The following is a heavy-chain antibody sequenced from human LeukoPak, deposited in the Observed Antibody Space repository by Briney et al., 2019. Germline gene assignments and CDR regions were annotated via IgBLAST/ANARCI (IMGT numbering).Heavy chain of an antibody. CDR3: ARDYGDPLRPLYYFDY. D-gene: IGHD4-17*01. V-gene: IGHV4-59*01. Sequence: PSETLSLTCTVSGGSISSYYWSWIRQPPGEGLEWIGYIYYSGSTNYNPSLKSRVTISVDTSKNQFSLKLSSVTAADTAVYYCARDYGDPLRPLYYFDYWGQGTLVTVSS. CDR1: GGSISSYY. CDR2: IYYSGST. J-gene: IGHJ4*02.